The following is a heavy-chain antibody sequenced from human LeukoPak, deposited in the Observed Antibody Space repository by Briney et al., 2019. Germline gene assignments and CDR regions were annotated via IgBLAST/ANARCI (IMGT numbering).Heavy chain of an antibody. Sequence: SETLSPTCAVSGYSISSGYYWGWIRQPPGKGLEWIGSIYHSGSTYYNPSLKSRVTISVDTSKNQFSLKLSSVAAADTAVYYCARTEDFWSGYYAWYFDLWGRGTLVTVSS. J-gene: IGHJ2*01. CDR1: GYSISSGYY. CDR2: IYHSGST. V-gene: IGHV4-38-2*01. CDR3: ARTEDFWSGYYAWYFDL. D-gene: IGHD3-3*01.